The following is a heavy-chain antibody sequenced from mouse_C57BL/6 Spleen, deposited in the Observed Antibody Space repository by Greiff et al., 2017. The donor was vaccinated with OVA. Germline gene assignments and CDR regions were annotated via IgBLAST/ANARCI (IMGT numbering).Heavy chain of an antibody. D-gene: IGHD2-13*01. CDR2: INSDGSST. J-gene: IGHJ2*01. CDR1: GFTFSDYY. V-gene: IGHV5-16*01. CDR3: ARVFYYGDSGYFDY. Sequence: EVMLVESEGGLVQPGSSMKLSCTASGFTFSDYYMAWVRQVPEKGLEWVANINSDGSSTYYLDSLKSRFIISRDNAKNILYLQMSSLKSEDTATYYGARVFYYGDSGYFDYWGQGTTLTVSS.